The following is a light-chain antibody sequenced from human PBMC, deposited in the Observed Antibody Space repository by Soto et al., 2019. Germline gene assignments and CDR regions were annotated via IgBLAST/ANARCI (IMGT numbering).Light chain of an antibody. CDR3: CSYAGNPYV. CDR1: SSDVGSYNS. J-gene: IGLJ1*01. CDR2: EGS. Sequence: QSALTQPRSVSGSPGQSVTISCTGTSSDVGSYNSVSWYQQHPGKAPKLMIYEGSKRPSGVSDRFSGSKSGNTASLTISGLQAEDEADYYCCSYAGNPYVFGTGTKLTVL. V-gene: IGLV2-23*01.